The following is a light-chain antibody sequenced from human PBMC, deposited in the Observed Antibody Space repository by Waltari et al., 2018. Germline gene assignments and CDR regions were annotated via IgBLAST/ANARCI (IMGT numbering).Light chain of an antibody. CDR3: QQYNNWPLT. V-gene: IGKV3-15*01. J-gene: IGKJ4*01. Sequence: EIVMTQSPATLTVSQGQRATVSRRASQSVSSNLAWYQQKPGQAPRLLIYGASTRATGIPARFSGSGSWTEFTLTISSMQSEDFAVYYCQQYNNWPLTFGGGTKVEIK. CDR1: QSVSSN. CDR2: GAS.